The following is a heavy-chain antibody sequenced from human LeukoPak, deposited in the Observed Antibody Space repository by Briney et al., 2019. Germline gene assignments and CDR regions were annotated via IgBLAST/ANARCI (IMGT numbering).Heavy chain of an antibody. CDR2: ISSSSSYI. D-gene: IGHD1-26*01. CDR3: ARDSVATVGAIDY. J-gene: IGHJ4*02. CDR1: GFTFSSYS. Sequence: PGGSLRLSCAASGFTFSSYSMNWVRQAPGKGLEWVSSISSSSSYIYYADSVRGRFTISRDNAKNSLYLQMNSLRAEDTAVYYCARDSVATVGAIDYWDQGTLVTVSS. V-gene: IGHV3-21*01.